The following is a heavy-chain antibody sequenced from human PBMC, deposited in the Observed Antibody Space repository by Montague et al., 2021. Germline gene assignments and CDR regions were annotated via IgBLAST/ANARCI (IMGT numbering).Heavy chain of an antibody. CDR2: LDYSGTT. CDR1: GDSISSKGNF. D-gene: IGHD2/OR15-2a*01. J-gene: IGHJ6*03. V-gene: IGHV4-39*01. Sequence: SETLSLTCSVSGDSISSKGNFWGWTLQPPGKGLEWIGVLDYSGTTYYSPSLRSRVTISVDTSKSQFSLKVTAVTAADTAVYHCARHRSRHHSMAFVASDHYFYMDVWGTRTTVAVSS. CDR3: ARHRSRHHSMAFVASDHYFYMDV.